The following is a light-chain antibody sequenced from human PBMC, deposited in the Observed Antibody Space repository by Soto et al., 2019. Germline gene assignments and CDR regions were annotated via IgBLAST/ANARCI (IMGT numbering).Light chain of an antibody. CDR3: KQYSTAPFS. Sequence: DIQMTQSPSSLSASVGDRVTITCRASQGISNYLAWYQQKPGKVPKLLIYAASTLQSCVPSRFSGSGSGTDYNLTISRLHPDDDASYYSKQYSTAPFSFGQGTKLDIK. J-gene: IGKJ1*01. V-gene: IGKV1-27*01. CDR1: QGISNY. CDR2: AAS.